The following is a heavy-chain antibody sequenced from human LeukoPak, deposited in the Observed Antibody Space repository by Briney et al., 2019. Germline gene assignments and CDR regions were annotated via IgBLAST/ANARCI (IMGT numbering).Heavy chain of an antibody. D-gene: IGHD4-17*01. V-gene: IGHV3-48*03. Sequence: GGPLRLSCAASGFTFSSYEMNWVRQAPGKGLEWVSYISSSGSTIYYADSVKGRFTISRDNAKNSLYLQMNSLRAEDTAVYYCARVSPNTVTTLQYFDYWGQGTLVTVSS. CDR1: GFTFSSYE. CDR2: ISSSGSTI. CDR3: ARVSPNTVTTLQYFDY. J-gene: IGHJ4*02.